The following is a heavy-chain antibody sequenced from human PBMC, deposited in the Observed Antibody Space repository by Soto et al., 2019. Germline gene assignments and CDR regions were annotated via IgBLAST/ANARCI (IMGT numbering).Heavy chain of an antibody. CDR3: EKDKGVFGAFDI. Sequence: GSLRLSCAASGFTFDDYTMHLVRQAPGKGLEWVSLISWDGGSTYYADSVKGRFTISIDNSNNSLYLQINSLSTEDTALYYCEKDKGVFGAFDIWGQGTMVTVSS. J-gene: IGHJ3*02. CDR2: ISWDGGST. V-gene: IGHV3-43*01. D-gene: IGHD3-10*01. CDR1: GFTFDDYT.